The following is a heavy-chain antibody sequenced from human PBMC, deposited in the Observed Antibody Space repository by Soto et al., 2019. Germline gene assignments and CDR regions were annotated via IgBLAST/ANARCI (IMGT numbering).Heavy chain of an antibody. CDR2: ISWDGGIT. CDR3: AKAGAYNYGSYFDY. V-gene: IGHV3-43*01. CDR1: GFTFDYYT. Sequence: PGGSLRLSCAASGFTFDYYTMQWVRQSPGKGLEWVSLISWDGGITYYADSVKGRFTISRDNSKNSLYLQMDSLTTEDTALYYCAKAGAYNYGSYFDYWGQGTLVTVSS. D-gene: IGHD5-18*01. J-gene: IGHJ4*02.